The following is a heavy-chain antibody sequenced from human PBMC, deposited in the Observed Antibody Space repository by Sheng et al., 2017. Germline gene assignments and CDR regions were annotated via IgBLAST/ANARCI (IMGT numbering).Heavy chain of an antibody. Sequence: QVQLQQWGAGLLKPSETLSLTCAVYGESFSGYSWNWIRQSPGKGLEWIGEISHSGSINYNPSLKSRVTLSADTSKNQFSLKLDSVTVADTAVYYCARARGSMAGQVDSWGQGTLVTVSS. CDR3: ARARGSMAGQVDS. D-gene: IGHD6-19*01. CDR1: GESFSGYS. V-gene: IGHV4-34*02. CDR2: ISHSGSI. J-gene: IGHJ4*02.